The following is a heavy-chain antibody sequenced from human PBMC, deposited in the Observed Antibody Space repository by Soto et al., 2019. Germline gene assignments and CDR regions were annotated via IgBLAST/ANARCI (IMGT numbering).Heavy chain of an antibody. CDR3: ARASEGYSGYDLIYYYYYMDV. V-gene: IGHV3-21*01. Sequence: PGGSLRLSCAASGFTFSSYSMNWVRQAPGKGLEWVSSISSSSSYIYYADSVKGRFTISRDNAKNSLYLQMNSLRAEDTAVYYCARASEGYSGYDLIYYYYYMDVWGKGTTVTVSS. J-gene: IGHJ6*03. D-gene: IGHD5-12*01. CDR1: GFTFSSYS. CDR2: ISSSSSYI.